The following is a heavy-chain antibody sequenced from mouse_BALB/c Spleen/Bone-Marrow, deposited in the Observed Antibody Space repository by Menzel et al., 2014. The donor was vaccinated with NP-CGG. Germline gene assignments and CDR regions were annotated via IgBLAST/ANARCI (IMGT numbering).Heavy chain of an antibody. Sequence: VQLQQSGAELVRPGASVKLSCKASGYTFTSYWINWVKQRPGQGLEWIGNIYPSDSYANYNQEFKDKATLTVDKSSSTAYMQLSSPTSEDSAVYYCTRGRYDASYWYFDVWGAGTTVTVSS. CDR2: IYPSDSYA. J-gene: IGHJ1*01. CDR1: GYTFTSYW. CDR3: TRGRYDASYWYFDV. D-gene: IGHD2-14*01. V-gene: IGHV1-69*02.